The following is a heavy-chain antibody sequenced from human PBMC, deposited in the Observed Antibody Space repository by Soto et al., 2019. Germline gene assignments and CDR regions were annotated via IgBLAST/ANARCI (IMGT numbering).Heavy chain of an antibody. CDR1: GFIFSSYG. V-gene: IGHV3-30*03. J-gene: IGHJ3*02. D-gene: IGHD6-19*01. CDR2: MSFDGSIK. Sequence: GGSQRLSCAASGFIFSSYGMNWVRQAPGKGLEWVAVMSFDGSIKYYADSVKGRFTISRDNSKNTLYLQMNSLRAEDTAVYYCATIAVPPAFDIWGQGTMVTVSS. CDR3: ATIAVPPAFDI.